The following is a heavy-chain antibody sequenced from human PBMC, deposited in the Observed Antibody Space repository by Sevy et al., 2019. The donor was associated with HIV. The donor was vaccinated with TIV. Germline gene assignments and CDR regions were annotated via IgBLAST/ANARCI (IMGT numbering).Heavy chain of an antibody. D-gene: IGHD1-26*01. Sequence: SETLSLTCAVYGGSLSGYYWSWIRQPPGKGLEWIGEIMPSGITNYNLSLKSRVSISIDTSKNQFSLKVNSVTAADTAIYYCARGQWEHPFWGQGTQVTVSS. CDR1: GGSLSGYY. V-gene: IGHV4-34*01. CDR3: ARGQWEHPF. CDR2: IMPSGIT. J-gene: IGHJ4*02.